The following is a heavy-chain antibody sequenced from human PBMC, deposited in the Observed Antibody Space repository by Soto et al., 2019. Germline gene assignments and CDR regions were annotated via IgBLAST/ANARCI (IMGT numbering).Heavy chain of an antibody. V-gene: IGHV1-8*01. J-gene: IGHJ5*02. CDR2: MNPNNGNT. CDR1: GYTFTSYD. CDR3: VRVRGSSSWRQRGWFDP. Sequence: QVQLVQSGAEVRKPGASVKVSCKASGYTFTSYDINWVRQAPGQGLEWMGWMNPNNGNTGYAQKSQGRVTLTRDTSISTAYMELSSLTSKDTAEYYCVRVRGSSSWRQRGWFDPWGQGTLVTVSS. D-gene: IGHD6-13*01.